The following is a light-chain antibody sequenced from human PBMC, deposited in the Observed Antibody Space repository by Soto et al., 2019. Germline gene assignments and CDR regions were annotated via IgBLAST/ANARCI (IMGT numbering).Light chain of an antibody. CDR3: QQYNNWPRT. J-gene: IGKJ1*01. CDR1: QSVSSSH. V-gene: IGKV3-20*01. CDR2: GAS. Sequence: EIVLTQSPGTLSLSPGERATLSCRASQSVSSSHLAWYQQKPGQAPRLLISGASSRATGIPDRFTGSGSGTEFTLTISSLQSEDFAVYYCQQYNNWPRTFGQGTKVDIK.